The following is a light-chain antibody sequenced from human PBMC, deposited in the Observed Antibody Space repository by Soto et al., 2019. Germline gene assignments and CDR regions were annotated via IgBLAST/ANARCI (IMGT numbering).Light chain of an antibody. CDR2: RNN. J-gene: IGLJ1*01. V-gene: IGLV1-47*01. CDR3: APWDDSLSGYV. CDR1: SSNIGDNY. Sequence: QSVLTQPPSASGTPGQKVTISCSGSSSNIGDNYVYWHQQLPGTAPKLLIYRNNQRPSGVPDRFSGSKSGTSASLAISGLRSEDEADYYCAPWDDSLSGYVFGPGTKDTVL.